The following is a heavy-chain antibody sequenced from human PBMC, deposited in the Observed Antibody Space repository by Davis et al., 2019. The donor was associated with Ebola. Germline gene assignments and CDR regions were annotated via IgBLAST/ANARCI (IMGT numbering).Heavy chain of an antibody. J-gene: IGHJ4*02. D-gene: IGHD3-22*01. V-gene: IGHV4-61*01. CDR1: GGSVSSSTYY. Sequence: PSETLSLTCTVSGGSVSSSTYYWTWIRQPPGKGLEWIGYIYYSGSTNYNPSLKSRVTISLDTSKNQFSLKLTSVTAADTAVYYCAIESYDRRGYYYLDYWGQGTLVTVSS. CDR2: IYYSGST. CDR3: AIESYDRRGYYYLDY.